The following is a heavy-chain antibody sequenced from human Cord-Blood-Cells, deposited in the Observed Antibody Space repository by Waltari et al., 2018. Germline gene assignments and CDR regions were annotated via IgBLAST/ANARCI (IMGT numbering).Heavy chain of an antibody. CDR2: IIPIFGTA. CDR3: ARDAYDILTGYSHFDY. CDR1: GGTFSSYA. J-gene: IGHJ4*02. D-gene: IGHD3-9*01. Sequence: QVQLVQSGAEVKKPGSSVQVSCKASGGTFSSYAISWVRQAPGQGLEWMGGIIPIFGTANYAQKFQGRVTITADESTSTAYMELSSLRSEDTAVYYCARDAYDILTGYSHFDYWGQGTLVTVSS. V-gene: IGHV1-69*01.